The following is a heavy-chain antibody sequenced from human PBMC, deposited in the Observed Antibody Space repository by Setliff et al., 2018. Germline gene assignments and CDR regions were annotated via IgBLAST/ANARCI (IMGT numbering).Heavy chain of an antibody. Sequence: ASVKVSCKASGYTFTGYYMHWVRQAPGQGLEWMGWINPNSGGTNYAQKFQGWVTMTRDTSISTAYMELSRLRSDDTAVYYCVRDRWKVMVNKGDDAFDLWGQGTMVTVSS. V-gene: IGHV1-2*04. CDR1: GYTFTGYY. CDR2: INPNSGGT. D-gene: IGHD5-18*01. J-gene: IGHJ3*01. CDR3: VRDRWKVMVNKGDDAFDL.